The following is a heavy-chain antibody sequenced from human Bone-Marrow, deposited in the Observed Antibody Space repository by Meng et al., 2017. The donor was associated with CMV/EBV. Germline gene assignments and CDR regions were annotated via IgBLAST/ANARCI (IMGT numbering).Heavy chain of an antibody. D-gene: IGHD3-22*01. CDR2: IYSGGST. CDR3: ASSEMYYYDSSGYYQRGY. CDR1: GFTFSSYS. V-gene: IGHV3-53*01. Sequence: GESLKISCAASGFTFSSYSMNWVRQAPGKGLEWVSVIYSGGSTYYADSVKGRFTISRDNSKNTLYLQMNSLRAEDTAVYYCASSEMYYYDSSGYYQRGYWGQGTLVTVSS. J-gene: IGHJ4*02.